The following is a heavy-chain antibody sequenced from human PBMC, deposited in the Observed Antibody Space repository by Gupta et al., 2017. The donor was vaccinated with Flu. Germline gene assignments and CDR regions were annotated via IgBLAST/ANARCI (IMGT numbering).Heavy chain of an antibody. CDR1: YS. V-gene: IGHV4-34*01. Sequence: YSWNWIRQPPGKGLEWVGEISLGGSTNYSPSLKSRVTISVATSKRQFSLKLSSVTAADTAVYYCARGRGSASYPYYYYMDVWGKGTTVTVFS. CDR3: ARGRGSASYPYYYYMDV. D-gene: IGHD3-10*01. J-gene: IGHJ6*03. CDR2: ISLGGST.